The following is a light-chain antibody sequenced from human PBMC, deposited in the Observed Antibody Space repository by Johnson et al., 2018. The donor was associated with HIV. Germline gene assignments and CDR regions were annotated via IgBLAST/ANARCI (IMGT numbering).Light chain of an antibody. CDR3: GTWDSSLSAGV. Sequence: QSVLTQPPSVSAAPGQKVTISCSGSSSNIGNNYVSWYQQPPGTAPKLLIYENNKRPSGIPDRFSGSNAGTSATLGIPGLHTGDEADYYCGTWDSSLSAGVFGTGTKVTVL. CDR1: SSNIGNNY. CDR2: ENN. J-gene: IGLJ1*01. V-gene: IGLV1-51*02.